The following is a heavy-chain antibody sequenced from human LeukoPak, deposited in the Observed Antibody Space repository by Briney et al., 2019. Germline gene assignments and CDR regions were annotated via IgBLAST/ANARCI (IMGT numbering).Heavy chain of an antibody. J-gene: IGHJ6*03. Sequence: GGSLRLSCAASGFTFSNYAMNWVRQAPGKGLDWVAVILEDGTIQHYADSVKGRFTISRDNAKNSLYLQMNSLRAEDTAVYYCARDATVTPTYYYYYYYMDVWGKGTTVTISS. D-gene: IGHD4-17*01. CDR1: GFTFSNYA. CDR3: ARDATVTPTYYYYYYYMDV. V-gene: IGHV3-30*03. CDR2: ILEDGTIQ.